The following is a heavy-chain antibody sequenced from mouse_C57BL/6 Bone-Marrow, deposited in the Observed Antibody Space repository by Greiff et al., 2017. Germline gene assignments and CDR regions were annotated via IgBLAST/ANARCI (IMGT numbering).Heavy chain of an antibody. CDR1: GYTFTSYW. Sequence: QVQLKQPGAELVRPGTSVKLSCKASGYTFTSYWMHWVKQRPGQGLEWIGVIDPSDSYTNYNQKFKGKDTLTVDTSSSTAYMQLSSLTSEDSAVYYCARYSNYPLAMDYWGQGTSVTVSS. J-gene: IGHJ4*01. CDR2: IDPSDSYT. D-gene: IGHD2-5*01. CDR3: ARYSNYPLAMDY. V-gene: IGHV1-59*01.